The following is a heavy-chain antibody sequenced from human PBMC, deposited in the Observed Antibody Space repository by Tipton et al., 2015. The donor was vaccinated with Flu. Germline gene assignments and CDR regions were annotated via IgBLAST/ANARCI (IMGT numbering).Heavy chain of an antibody. CDR3: MRGFCTTDTCETGQDY. CDR1: GFTFSDYY. V-gene: IGHV3-11*01. CDR2: ITGTGNTI. Sequence: QVQLVQSGGDLVKPGGSLRLSCAASGFTFSDYYMNWVRQAPGKGLEWISFITGTGNTIYYADSVKGRFTISRDNAKNSLFLQMASLRPEDTAIYYCMRGFCTTDTCETGQDYWGRGTLVTVSS. J-gene: IGHJ4*02. D-gene: IGHD2-8*01.